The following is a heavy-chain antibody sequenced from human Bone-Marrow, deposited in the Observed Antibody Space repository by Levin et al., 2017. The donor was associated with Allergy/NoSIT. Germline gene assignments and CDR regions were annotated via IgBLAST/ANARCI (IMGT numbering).Heavy chain of an antibody. CDR1: GFTVSSNY. V-gene: IGHV3-53*01. CDR3: ARDHRPGIHSSGLYHYYYGMDV. J-gene: IGHJ6*02. Sequence: GGSLRLSCAASGFTVSSNYMSWVRQAPGKGLEWVSVIYSGGSTYYADSVKGRFTISRDNSKNTLYLQMNSLRAEDTAVYYCARDHRPGIHSSGLYHYYYGMDVWGQGTTVTVSS. D-gene: IGHD6-19*01. CDR2: IYSGGST.